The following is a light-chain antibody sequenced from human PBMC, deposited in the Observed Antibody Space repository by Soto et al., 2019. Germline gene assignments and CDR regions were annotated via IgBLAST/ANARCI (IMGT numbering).Light chain of an antibody. CDR1: SSDVGIYNY. V-gene: IGLV2-14*01. CDR3: SSYTDSSTFRVL. J-gene: IGLJ2*01. Sequence: QSALTQPASVSGSPGQSIAISCTGSSSDVGIYNYVSWYQQHPGKVPKLIIYEVSNRPSGVSNRFSGSKSGNTASLTISGLQAEDEADYYCSSYTDSSTFRVLFGGGTQLTVL. CDR2: EVS.